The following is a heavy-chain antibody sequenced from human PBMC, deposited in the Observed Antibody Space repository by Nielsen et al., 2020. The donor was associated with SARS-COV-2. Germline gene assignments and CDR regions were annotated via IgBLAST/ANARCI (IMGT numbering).Heavy chain of an antibody. CDR1: GFTFSDYY. J-gene: IGHJ6*03. D-gene: IGHD5-18*01. Sequence: GESLKISCAASGFTFSDYYMSWIRQAPGKGLEWVSYISSSGSTIYYADSVKGRFTISRDNSKNTLYLQMNSLRGEDTAVYYCARDPNSYGRDDYYYYMDVWGKGTTVTVSS. CDR2: ISSSGSTI. V-gene: IGHV3-11*04. CDR3: ARDPNSYGRDDYYYYMDV.